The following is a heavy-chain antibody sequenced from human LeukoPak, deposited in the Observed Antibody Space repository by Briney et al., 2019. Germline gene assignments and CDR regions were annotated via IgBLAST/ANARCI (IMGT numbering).Heavy chain of an antibody. J-gene: IGHJ5*02. CDR3: PRSSSPNWFDP. V-gene: IGHV3-21*01. CDR1: GFTFSSYS. CDR2: ISSSSSYI. Sequence: GGSLRLSCAASGFTFSSYSMNWVRQAPGKGLEWVSSISSSSSYIYYADSVKGRFTISRDNAKNSLYLQMNSLRAEDTAVYYCPRSSSPNWFDPWGQRTLVTVSS. D-gene: IGHD6-13*01.